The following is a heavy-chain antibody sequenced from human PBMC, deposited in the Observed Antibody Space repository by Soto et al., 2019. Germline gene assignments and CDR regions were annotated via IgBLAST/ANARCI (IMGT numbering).Heavy chain of an antibody. J-gene: IGHJ4*02. D-gene: IGHD3-9*01. Sequence: QITLKESGPTLVKPTQTLTLTCTFSGISLNTRGVGVGWIRQPPGKALEWLALISWDGEKRYSPSLKSRLTITKDTSENQVVLTMTNIDPVDTATYYCAPRRGHLLTGHYYLEFWGQGTLVTVSS. V-gene: IGHV2-5*02. CDR3: APRRGHLLTGHYYLEF. CDR2: ISWDGEK. CDR1: GISLNTRGVG.